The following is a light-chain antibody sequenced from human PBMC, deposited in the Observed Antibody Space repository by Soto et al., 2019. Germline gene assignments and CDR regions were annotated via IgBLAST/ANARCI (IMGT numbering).Light chain of an antibody. CDR1: SSDVGGYNY. CDR2: DVS. CDR3: CSYAASNTFV. Sequence: QSALTQPRSVSGSPGQSVTISCTGTSSDVGGYNYVSWYQQYSGKAPKVMIYDVSMRPSGVPDRFSGSKSGNTASLTISGLQAEDEADYYCCSYAASNTFVFGTGTKVTVL. V-gene: IGLV2-11*01. J-gene: IGLJ1*01.